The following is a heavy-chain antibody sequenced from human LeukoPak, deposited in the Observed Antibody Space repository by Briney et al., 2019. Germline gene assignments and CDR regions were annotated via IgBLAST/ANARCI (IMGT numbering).Heavy chain of an antibody. V-gene: IGHV3-23*01. CDR2: VNADGTIT. CDR1: GFAFNNYA. Sequence: PGGSLRLSCAASGFAFNNYAMHWVRQTPGKGLEWVSTVNADGTITYYADSVEGRFTVSRDNPQNTLYLQMNSLRAEDAAVYYCAKGDSYYDLLTCFDFWGHGTLVTVSS. D-gene: IGHD3-9*01. CDR3: AKGDSYYDLLTCFDF. J-gene: IGHJ4*01.